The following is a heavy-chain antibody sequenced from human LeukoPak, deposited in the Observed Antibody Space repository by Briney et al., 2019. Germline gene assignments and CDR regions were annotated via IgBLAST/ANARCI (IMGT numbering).Heavy chain of an antibody. J-gene: IGHJ4*02. D-gene: IGHD1-26*01. CDR2: TTTDGNLK. CDR3: ATDPTLGAPDYFDY. Sequence: GGSLRLSCAASGFTFSNSIIHWVRQAPGKGLEWVAVTTTDGNLKIYTDSVKGRFTISRDNSKNTLYLQMNSLRVDDTAVYYCATDPTLGAPDYFDYWGQGTLVTVSS. V-gene: IGHV3-30*04. CDR1: GFTFSNSI.